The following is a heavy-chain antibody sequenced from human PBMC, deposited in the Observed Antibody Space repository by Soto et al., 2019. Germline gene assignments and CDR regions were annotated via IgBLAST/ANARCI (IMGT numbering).Heavy chain of an antibody. CDR2: IIPIFGTA. D-gene: IGHD3-22*01. J-gene: IGHJ3*02. Sequence: QVQLVQSGAEVKKPGSSVKVYCKASGGTFSSYAISWVRQAPGQGLEWMGGIIPIFGTANYAQKFQGRVTITADESTSTAYMELSSLRSEDTAVYYCARDYYDSSGYQAGAFDIWGQGTMVTVSS. CDR1: GGTFSSYA. CDR3: ARDYYDSSGYQAGAFDI. V-gene: IGHV1-69*01.